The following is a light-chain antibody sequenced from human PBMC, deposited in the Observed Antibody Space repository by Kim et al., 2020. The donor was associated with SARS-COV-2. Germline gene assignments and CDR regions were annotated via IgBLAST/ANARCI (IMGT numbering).Light chain of an antibody. Sequence: QSVTISCTGTSSDVGGSNYVSWYQQHPGKAPQLMIYEVNERPSGVPDRFSGSKSGNTASLTVSGLQSEDEADYYCSSYAGSNIVVFGGGTQLTVL. CDR1: SSDVGGSNY. J-gene: IGLJ2*01. CDR3: SSYAGSNIVV. V-gene: IGLV2-8*01. CDR2: EVN.